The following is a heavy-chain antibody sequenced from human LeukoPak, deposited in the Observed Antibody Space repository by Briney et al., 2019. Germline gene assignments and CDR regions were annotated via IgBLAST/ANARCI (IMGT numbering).Heavy chain of an antibody. CDR1: GASISSSTYY. Sequence: SETLSLTCTVSGASISSSTYYWGWLRQPPGKGLEWIGTMSYRGSTYYNPSLRSRVTMSLDTSKTQFSLNMRSVTAADTAFYYCVRSQIPRYTATWRTQIPSHYFDSWGQGILVTVSS. CDR2: MSYRGST. J-gene: IGHJ4*02. D-gene: IGHD1-14*01. CDR3: VRSQIPRYTATWRTQIPSHYFDS. V-gene: IGHV4-39*01.